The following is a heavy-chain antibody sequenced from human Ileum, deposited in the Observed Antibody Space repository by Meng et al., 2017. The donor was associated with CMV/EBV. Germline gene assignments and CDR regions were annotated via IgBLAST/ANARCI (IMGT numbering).Heavy chain of an antibody. CDR3: ARDHCTTINCPDAFDI. CDR2: IKQDGSEK. J-gene: IGHJ3*02. D-gene: IGHD2-8*01. V-gene: IGHV3-7*01. Sequence: GESLKISCAASGFSFSTYWMNWVRQAPGKGLEWVANIKQDGSEKNYVDSVKGRFTISRDNAKSSLYLQMNSLRVEDSAAYFCARDHCTTINCPDAFDIWGQGKMV. CDR1: GFSFSTYW.